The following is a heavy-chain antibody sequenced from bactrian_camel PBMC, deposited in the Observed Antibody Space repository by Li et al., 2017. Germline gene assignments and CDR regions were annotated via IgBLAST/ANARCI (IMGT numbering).Heavy chain of an antibody. J-gene: IGHJ6*01. CDR2: IPENGAST. CDR1: GFTFSSWD. V-gene: IGHV3S40*01. CDR3: ARHQDGSWHTPGA. D-gene: IGHD6*01. Sequence: VQLVESGGGLVQPGGSLRLSCAASGFTFSSWDMYWVRQAPGKGLEWVSSIPENGASTYSADSVKGRFSISKDNSKSTVYLQIHSPKPEDTAAYYCARHQDGSWHTPGAWGQGTQVTVS.